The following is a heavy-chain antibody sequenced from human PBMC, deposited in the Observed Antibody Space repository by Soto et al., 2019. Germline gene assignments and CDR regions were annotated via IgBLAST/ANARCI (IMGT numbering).Heavy chain of an antibody. CDR2: ISTYNGYT. CDR1: GYTFTTSG. J-gene: IGHJ6*02. Sequence: QVQLVQSGPEVKKPGASVKVSCEASGYTFTTSGISWVRQAPGQGLEWMGWISTYNGYTNSAQKFQGRVTMTADTSTGTVYMELMSLKSTHTAGYYCARQGSWPYYYYGLDVWGQANTVTVSS. D-gene: IGHD1-26*01. CDR3: ARQGSWPYYYYGLDV. V-gene: IGHV1-18*01.